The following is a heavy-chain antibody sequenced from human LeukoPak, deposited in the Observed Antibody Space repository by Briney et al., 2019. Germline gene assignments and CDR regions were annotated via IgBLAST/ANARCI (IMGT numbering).Heavy chain of an antibody. D-gene: IGHD3-3*01. CDR3: ARESSSPDYDFWSGQPSPIDY. CDR1: GGSISSGGYY. J-gene: IGHJ4*02. Sequence: SQTLSLTCTVSGGSISSGGYYWSWIRQHPGKGLEWIGYIYYSGSTYYNPSLKSRVTISVDTSKNQFSLKLSSVTAADTAVYYCARESSSPDYDFWSGQPSPIDYWGQGTLVTVSS. V-gene: IGHV4-31*03. CDR2: IYYSGST.